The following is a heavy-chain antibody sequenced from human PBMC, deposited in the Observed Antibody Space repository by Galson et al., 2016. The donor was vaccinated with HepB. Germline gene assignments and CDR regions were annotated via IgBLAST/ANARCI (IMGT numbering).Heavy chain of an antibody. V-gene: IGHV3-21*01. CDR3: ARDKGWGLDY. J-gene: IGHJ4*02. Sequence: SLRLSCAASGFTFSIYSMNWVRQAPGKGLEWVSSISISSSHIYYADSVKGRFAISRDNAKNSLYLQMNSLRAEDTAVYYCARDKGWGLDYWGQGTLVTVSS. CDR2: ISISSSHI. CDR1: GFTFSIYS. D-gene: IGHD7-27*01.